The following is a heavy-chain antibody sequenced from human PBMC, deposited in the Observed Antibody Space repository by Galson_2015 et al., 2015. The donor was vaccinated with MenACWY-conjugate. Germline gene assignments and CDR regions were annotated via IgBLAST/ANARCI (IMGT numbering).Heavy chain of an antibody. Sequence: ETLSLTCTVSGGSISSYDLYCGWFRQPPGKGLEWIGNIHQSGGTYHNPSLKSRITTSVDTSKNQFSLNLASVTAADTAVYYCARRQPRDIGGGFDIWGQGTLVTVSS. J-gene: IGHJ3*02. CDR2: IHQSGGT. CDR3: ARRQPRDIGGGFDI. V-gene: IGHV4-39*01. CDR1: GGSISSYDLY. D-gene: IGHD2-15*01.